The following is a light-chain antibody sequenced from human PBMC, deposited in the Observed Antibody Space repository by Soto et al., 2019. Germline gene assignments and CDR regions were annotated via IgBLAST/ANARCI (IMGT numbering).Light chain of an antibody. Sequence: EIVMTQSPATLSVSPGERATLYCRASQSLSSHLAWYQQKHGQAPRLLMYDSSTRATDIPVRFSGSGSGTDFTLTISSLQFEDFAIYYCQQYNNWPLTFVGGTQVEIK. CDR3: QQYNNWPLT. CDR2: DSS. V-gene: IGKV3-15*01. CDR1: QSLSSH. J-gene: IGKJ4*01.